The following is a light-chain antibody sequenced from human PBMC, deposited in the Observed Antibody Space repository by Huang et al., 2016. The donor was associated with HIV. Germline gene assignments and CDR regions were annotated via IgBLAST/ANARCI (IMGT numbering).Light chain of an antibody. CDR3: QQGNSFPLT. Sequence: DIQMTQSPSSVSASVGDRVTITCRASQDIGSYLAWYQQKPGKAPKVLIYAASSLESGVPIRFTGSVFGTHFALTIDSLQPEDFATYYCQQGNSFPLTFGGGTKVQI. V-gene: IGKV1-12*01. CDR1: QDIGSY. CDR2: AAS. J-gene: IGKJ4*01.